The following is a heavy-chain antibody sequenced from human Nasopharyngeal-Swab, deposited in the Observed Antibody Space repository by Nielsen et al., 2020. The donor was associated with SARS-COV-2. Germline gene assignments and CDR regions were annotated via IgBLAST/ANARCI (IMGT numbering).Heavy chain of an antibody. Sequence: ASVKVSYKASGLNFRSFGFTWVRQAPGQGLELLGWISGYNGNTQDARDFLRRVTLTTDTSTSTVYLELRSLTSDDTAVYYCARDLFGTPPVAALDLWGQGTLVTVSS. J-gene: IGHJ4*02. D-gene: IGHD2-15*01. V-gene: IGHV1-18*01. CDR2: ISGYNGNT. CDR1: GLNFRSFG. CDR3: ARDLFGTPPVAALDL.